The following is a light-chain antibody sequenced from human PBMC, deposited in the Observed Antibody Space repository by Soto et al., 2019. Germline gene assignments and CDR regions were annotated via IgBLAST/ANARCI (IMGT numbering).Light chain of an antibody. Sequence: QSALTQPASVSGSPGQSITISCTGTSSDVGCYTYVSWYQQHPDKAPKLIIYEVTNRPSGVSNRFSGSKSGNLASLTISGLQAEDEADYYCTSYTANKTGVFGGGTKVPVL. J-gene: IGLJ3*02. CDR1: SSDVGCYTY. CDR2: EVT. CDR3: TSYTANKTGV. V-gene: IGLV2-14*01.